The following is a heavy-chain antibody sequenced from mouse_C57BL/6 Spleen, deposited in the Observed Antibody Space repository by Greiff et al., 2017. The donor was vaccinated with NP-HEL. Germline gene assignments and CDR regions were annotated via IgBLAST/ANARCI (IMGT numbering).Heavy chain of an antibody. CDR1: GFTFSDYY. Sequence: EVQGVESGGGLVQPGGSLKLSCAASGFTFSDYYMYWVRQTPEKRLEWVAYISNGGGSTYYPDTVKGRFTISRDNAKNTLYLQMSRLKSEDTAMYYCARQRVYYAMDYWGQGTSVTVSS. V-gene: IGHV5-12*01. J-gene: IGHJ4*01. CDR3: ARQRVYYAMDY. CDR2: ISNGGGST.